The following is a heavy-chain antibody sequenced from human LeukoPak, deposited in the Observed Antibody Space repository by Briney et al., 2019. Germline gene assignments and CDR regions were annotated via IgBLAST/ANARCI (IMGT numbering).Heavy chain of an antibody. Sequence: SETLSLTCTVSGGSISSSSYYWGWIRQPPGKGLEWIGYIYHSGSTYYNPSLKSRVTISVDRSKNQFSLKLSSVTAADTAVYYCASLLTGAYYFDYWGQGTLVTVSS. CDR2: IYHSGST. D-gene: IGHD7-27*01. CDR3: ASLLTGAYYFDY. CDR1: GGSISSSSYY. V-gene: IGHV4-30-2*01. J-gene: IGHJ4*02.